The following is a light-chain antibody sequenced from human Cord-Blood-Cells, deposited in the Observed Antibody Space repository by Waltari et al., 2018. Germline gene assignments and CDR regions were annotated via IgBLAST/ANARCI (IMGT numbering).Light chain of an antibody. CDR2: EVS. CDR1: TSDVGRYNL. Sequence: PGQSITISCTGTTSDVGRYNLVSWHQQHPGKAPKLMIYEVSKRPSGVSNRFSGSQSGNTASLTISGLQAEDEADYYCCSYAGSSTYVVFGGGTKLTVL. V-gene: IGLV2-23*02. CDR3: CSYAGSSTYVV. J-gene: IGLJ2*01.